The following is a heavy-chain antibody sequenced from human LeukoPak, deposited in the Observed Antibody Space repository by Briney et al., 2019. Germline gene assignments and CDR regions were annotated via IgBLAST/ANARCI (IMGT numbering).Heavy chain of an antibody. J-gene: IGHJ5*02. CDR1: GGTFSSYA. D-gene: IGHD1-1*01. Sequence: GSSVKVSCKASGGTFSSYAISWVRQAPGQGLEWMGGVIPIFGTANYAQKFQGRVTITADESTSTAYMELSSLRSEDTAVYYCAGTTHPGRRPNNWFDPWGQGTLVTVSS. CDR3: AGTTHPGRRPNNWFDP. V-gene: IGHV1-69*01. CDR2: VIPIFGTA.